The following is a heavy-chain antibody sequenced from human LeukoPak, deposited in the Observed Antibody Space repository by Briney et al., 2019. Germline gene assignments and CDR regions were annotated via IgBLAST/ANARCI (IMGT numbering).Heavy chain of an antibody. CDR1: GFTFSSYA. Sequence: GGSLRLSCAASGFTFSSYAMSWVRQAPGKGLEWVSAISGSDGSTYYADSVKGRFTISRNNSKNTLYLQMNSLRAEDTAVYYCATTRYIVVVTAIPNWFDPWGQGTLVTVSS. CDR3: ATTRYIVVVTAIPNWFDP. V-gene: IGHV3-23*01. J-gene: IGHJ5*02. CDR2: ISGSDGST. D-gene: IGHD2-21*02.